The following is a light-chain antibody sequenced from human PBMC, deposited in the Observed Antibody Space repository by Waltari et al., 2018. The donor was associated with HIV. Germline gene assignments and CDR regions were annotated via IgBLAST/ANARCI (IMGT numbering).Light chain of an antibody. CDR1: TSDVGGYNY. CDR2: DVS. CDR3: YSYAGSLL. V-gene: IGLV2-11*01. J-gene: IGLJ2*01. Sequence: QSALTQPRSVSGSPGQSVPISCTGSTSDVGGYNYVSWYQQHPTKAPKLIIYDVSERPSGVPDRFSGSKSGNRASLTISGLQAEDEADYYCYSYAGSLLFGGGTKLTVL.